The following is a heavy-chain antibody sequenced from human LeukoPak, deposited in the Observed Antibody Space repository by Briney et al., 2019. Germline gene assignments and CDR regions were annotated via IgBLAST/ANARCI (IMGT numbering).Heavy chain of an antibody. J-gene: IGHJ3*02. Sequence: ASVKVSCKASGYTFTSYYMHWVRQAPGQGLEWMGIINPSGGSTSYAQKFQGRVSMTRDTSTSTVYMELSSLRSEDTAVYYCARPQTWSSGYYYEGFAFDIWGQGTMVTVSS. D-gene: IGHD3-22*01. CDR3: ARPQTWSSGYYYEGFAFDI. CDR2: INPSGGST. CDR1: GYTFTSYY. V-gene: IGHV1-46*01.